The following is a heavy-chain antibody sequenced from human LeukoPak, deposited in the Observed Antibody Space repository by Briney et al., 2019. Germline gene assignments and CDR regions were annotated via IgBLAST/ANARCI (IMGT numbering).Heavy chain of an antibody. Sequence: GASVKVSCKASGYTFTGYYIHWVRQAPGQGLEWMGWINTNTGNPTYAQGFTGRFVFSLDTSVSTAYLQISSLKAEDTAVYYCARETRYDSWSGYVVEVVNFDYWGQGTLVTVSS. D-gene: IGHD3-3*01. CDR2: INTNTGNP. CDR1: GYTFTGYY. J-gene: IGHJ4*02. CDR3: ARETRYDSWSGYVVEVVNFDY. V-gene: IGHV7-4-1*02.